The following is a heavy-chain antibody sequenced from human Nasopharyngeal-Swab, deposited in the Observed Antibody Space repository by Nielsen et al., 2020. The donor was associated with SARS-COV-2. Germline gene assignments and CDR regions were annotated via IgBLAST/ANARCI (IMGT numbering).Heavy chain of an antibody. Sequence: VRQMPGKGLEWMGIIYPGDSDTRYSPSFQGQVTISADKSISTAYLQWSSLKASDTAMYYCARPGDIAVASDDWYFDLWGRGTLVTVSS. D-gene: IGHD6-19*01. J-gene: IGHJ2*01. CDR2: IYPGDSDT. CDR3: ARPGDIAVASDDWYFDL. V-gene: IGHV5-51*01.